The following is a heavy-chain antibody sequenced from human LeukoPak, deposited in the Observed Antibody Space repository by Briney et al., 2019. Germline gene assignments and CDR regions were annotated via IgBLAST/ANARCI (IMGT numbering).Heavy chain of an antibody. Sequence: PGGSLRLSCAASGFTFSRYRMHGVRDAPGKGLVGVSRISNDGSNTNYAVSVKGRFTISRDNAKHTLFLQKNSLRGDDTAVYYCARIIVGATGVDHWGQGTPVPLSA. CDR1: GFTFSRYR. D-gene: IGHD1-26*01. CDR2: ISNDGSNT. CDR3: ARIIVGATGVDH. J-gene: IGHJ4*02. V-gene: IGHV3-74*01.